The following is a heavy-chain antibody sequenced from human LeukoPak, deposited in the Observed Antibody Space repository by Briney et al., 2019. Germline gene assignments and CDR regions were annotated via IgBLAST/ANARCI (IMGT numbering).Heavy chain of an antibody. Sequence: SLRLSCAASGFTLSSYSISLVRQAPGEGLEWVSSISSSYNYIYYADSLKGRFTVSRDNAKNSLYLQMNSLRAKDTAVYYCAREFYSYGVFDYWGQGTLVTVSS. J-gene: IGHJ4*02. CDR1: GFTLSSYS. V-gene: IGHV3-21*01. D-gene: IGHD5-18*01. CDR2: ISSSYNYI. CDR3: AREFYSYGVFDY.